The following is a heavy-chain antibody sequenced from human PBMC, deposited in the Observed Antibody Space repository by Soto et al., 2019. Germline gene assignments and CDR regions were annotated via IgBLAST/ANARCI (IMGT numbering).Heavy chain of an antibody. Sequence: QVQLVQSGAELKKPGSSVKVSCKASGGSVTAYTINWVRQAPGQGLEWIGAFIPIFPTPNYAQKFQGRVTXXADGPTNTAYMDLNSPTSDDAAVYYCGTGAVVPAYPNWVDTWGQGTLVTVSS. J-gene: IGHJ5*02. CDR1: GGSVTAYT. D-gene: IGHD2-15*01. CDR3: GTGAVVPAYPNWVDT. V-gene: IGHV1-69*12. CDR2: FIPIFPTP.